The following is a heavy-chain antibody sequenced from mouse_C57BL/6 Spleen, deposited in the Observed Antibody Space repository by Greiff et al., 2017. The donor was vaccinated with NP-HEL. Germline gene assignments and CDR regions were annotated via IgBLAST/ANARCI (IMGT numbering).Heavy chain of an antibody. CDR1: GFSLTSYG. D-gene: IGHD1-1*01. CDR2: IWSGGST. Sequence: QVQLKQSGPGLVQPSQSLSITCTVSGFSLTSYGVHWVRQSPGKGLEWLGVIWSGGSTDYNAAFISRLSISMDNYKSQVFFKMNSRQANDTAIYYCARRNYYGSSYYAMDYWGQGTSVTVSS. V-gene: IGHV2-2*02. CDR3: ARRNYYGSSYYAMDY. J-gene: IGHJ4*01.